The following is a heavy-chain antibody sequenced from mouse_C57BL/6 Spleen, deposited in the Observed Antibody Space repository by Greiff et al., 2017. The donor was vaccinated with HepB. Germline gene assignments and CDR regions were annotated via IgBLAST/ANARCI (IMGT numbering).Heavy chain of an antibody. CDR3: ARDLGFHWYFDV. D-gene: IGHD4-1*01. Sequence: EVQLQESGPGMVKPSQSLSLTCTVTGYSITSGYDWHWIRHFPGNKLEWMGYISYSGSTNYNPSLKSRISITHDTSKNHFFLKLNSVTTEDTATYYCARDLGFHWYFDVWGTGTTVTVSS. J-gene: IGHJ1*03. CDR1: GYSITSGYD. V-gene: IGHV3-1*01. CDR2: ISYSGST.